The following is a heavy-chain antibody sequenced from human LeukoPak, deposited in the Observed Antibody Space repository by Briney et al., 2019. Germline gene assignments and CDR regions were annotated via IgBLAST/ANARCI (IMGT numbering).Heavy chain of an antibody. V-gene: IGHV3-30*04. CDR1: GFSFRDYE. J-gene: IGHJ4*02. D-gene: IGHD3-9*01. CDR2: ISYDGSNK. CDR3: ARKGRYFDWLLDY. Sequence: GGSLRLSCAASGFSFRDYELTWVRQVPGKGLEWVAVISYDGSNKYYADSVKGRFTISRDNSKNTLYLQMNSLRAEDTAVYYCARKGRYFDWLLDYWGQGTLVTVSS.